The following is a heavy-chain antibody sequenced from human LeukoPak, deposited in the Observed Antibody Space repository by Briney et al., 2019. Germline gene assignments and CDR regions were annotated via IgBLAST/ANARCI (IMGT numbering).Heavy chain of an antibody. CDR3: STRGYSGDDYFDY. CDR2: VDPEDGET. V-gene: IGHV1-69-2*01. D-gene: IGHD5-12*01. Sequence: ASVEISCKASGYSFTDYYMHWVQLAPGKGLVWMGRVDPEDGETIYAERFQGRVTLTADTSTDTAYMELTSLRSEDTAVYYCSTRGYSGDDYFDYWGQGTLVTVSS. CDR1: GYSFTDYY. J-gene: IGHJ4*02.